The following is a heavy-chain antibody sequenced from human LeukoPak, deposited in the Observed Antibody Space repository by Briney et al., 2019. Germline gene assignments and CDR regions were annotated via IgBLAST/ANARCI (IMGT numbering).Heavy chain of an antibody. J-gene: IGHJ4*02. CDR3: VRDRGYSTFDY. CDR2: MKEGGGEI. CDR1: GFTFSSYW. Sequence: GGSLRLSCAASGFTFSSYWMSWVRQAPGKGPEWVANMKEGGGEINYVDSVKGRFTISRDNAKNSLYLQMNRLRAEDTAVYYCVRDRGYSTFDYWGQGTLATVSS. D-gene: IGHD4-23*01. V-gene: IGHV3-7*01.